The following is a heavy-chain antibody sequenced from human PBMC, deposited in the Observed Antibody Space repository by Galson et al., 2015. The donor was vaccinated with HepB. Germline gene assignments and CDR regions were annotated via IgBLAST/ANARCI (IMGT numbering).Heavy chain of an antibody. D-gene: IGHD3-10*01. CDR1: EFTFGTYV. CDR3: ARSLRATGWVDS. CDR2: IWYNGSNK. V-gene: IGHV3-33*01. J-gene: IGHJ5*01. Sequence: SLRLSCAASEFTFGTYVMHWVRQAPGKGLEWVAMIWYNGSNKYYTDSVKGRFTISRDNSENTLFLQMNSLRVEDTAVYYCARSLRATGWVDSWGRGTLVTVSS.